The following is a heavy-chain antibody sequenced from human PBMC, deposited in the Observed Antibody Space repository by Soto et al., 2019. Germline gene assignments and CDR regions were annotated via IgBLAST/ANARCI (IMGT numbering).Heavy chain of an antibody. Sequence: SVKLSCKACGGSFRSYAISWVRQAPGQGLEWMGGIIPIFGTANYAQKFQGRVTITADESTSTAYMELSSLRSEDTAVYYCARDHTAMATGFDYWGQGTLVTVSS. CDR2: IIPIFGTA. J-gene: IGHJ4*02. CDR3: ARDHTAMATGFDY. D-gene: IGHD5-18*01. CDR1: GGSFRSYA. V-gene: IGHV1-69*13.